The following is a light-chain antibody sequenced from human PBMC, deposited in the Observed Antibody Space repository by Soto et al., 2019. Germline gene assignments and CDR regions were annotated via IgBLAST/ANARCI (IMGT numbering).Light chain of an antibody. Sequence: DIHLTQSPSFLSASVGDRVTITCRASHGISSFLAWYQVKPGKAPKPLIYAASTLQSGVPSRLSGSGSGTEFTLTISSLQPEDFATYYCQQLKSYPLTFGGGTKVEIK. CDR1: HGISSF. CDR3: QQLKSYPLT. V-gene: IGKV1-9*01. CDR2: AAS. J-gene: IGKJ4*01.